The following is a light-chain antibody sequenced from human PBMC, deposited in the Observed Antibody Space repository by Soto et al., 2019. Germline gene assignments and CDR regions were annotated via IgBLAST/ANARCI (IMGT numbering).Light chain of an antibody. CDR1: QSITDY. V-gene: IGKV1-39*01. Sequence: DIPMTQSPSSLSASVGDRVTITCRASQSITDYLNWYQQKPGKAPKLLIYAASSLQSGVPSRFSASGSGTDFTLTISRLQPEDFATYFCQQTYITPFTFGQGTRLEIK. J-gene: IGKJ5*01. CDR2: AAS. CDR3: QQTYITPFT.